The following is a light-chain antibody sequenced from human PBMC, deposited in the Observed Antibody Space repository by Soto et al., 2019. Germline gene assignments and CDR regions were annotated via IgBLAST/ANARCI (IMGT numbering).Light chain of an antibody. J-gene: IGLJ2*01. V-gene: IGLV2-11*01. CDR2: DVT. CDR1: SSDVGGYNF. CDR3: CSYAGGHTLV. Sequence: QSVLTQPRSVSGSPGQSVAISCTGTSSDVGGYNFVSWYQQHPGKAPKLMIYDVTKRPSGVPDRFSGSKSGNTASLTISGLQAEDESDYYCCSYAGGHTLVFGAGTKLTVL.